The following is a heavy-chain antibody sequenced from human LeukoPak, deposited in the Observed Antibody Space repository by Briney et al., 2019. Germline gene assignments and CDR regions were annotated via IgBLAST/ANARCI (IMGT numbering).Heavy chain of an antibody. J-gene: IGHJ4*02. Sequence: SVTLSLTCTVSGGSISSYYWSWIRQPPAKGLEWIGYIYYSGSTNYNPSLKSRVTISVDTSKNQFSLKLSSVTAADTAVYYCARQPDSSGYYLFDYWGQGTLVTVSS. D-gene: IGHD3-22*01. V-gene: IGHV4-59*01. CDR3: ARQPDSSGYYLFDY. CDR2: IYYSGST. CDR1: GGSISSYY.